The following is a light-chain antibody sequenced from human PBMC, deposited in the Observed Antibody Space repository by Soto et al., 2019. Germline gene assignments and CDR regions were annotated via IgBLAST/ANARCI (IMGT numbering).Light chain of an antibody. CDR1: SSNIGSNT. CDR3: AAWDDSLSGFDI. V-gene: IGLV1-44*01. CDR2: SNN. J-gene: IGLJ1*01. Sequence: QSVLTQPPSASGTPGQRVTISCSGSSSNIGSNTVNWYQQLPGTAPKVLIYSNNERPSGVPDRFSGSKSGTSASLAISGLQSDDEAEYYCAAWDDSLSGFDIFGSGTKVTVL.